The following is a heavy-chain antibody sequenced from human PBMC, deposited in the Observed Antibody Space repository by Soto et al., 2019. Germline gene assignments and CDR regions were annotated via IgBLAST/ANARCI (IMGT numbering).Heavy chain of an antibody. Sequence: ASVKVSCKASGYTFTSYYMHWVRQAPGQGLEWMGIINPSGGSTSYAQKFQGRVTMTRDTSTSTVYMELSSLRSEDTAVYYCARAYYYDSSGTEGFDLWGQGTLVTVSS. D-gene: IGHD3-22*01. J-gene: IGHJ4*02. CDR2: INPSGGST. CDR3: ARAYYYDSSGTEGFDL. CDR1: GYTFTSYY. V-gene: IGHV1-46*03.